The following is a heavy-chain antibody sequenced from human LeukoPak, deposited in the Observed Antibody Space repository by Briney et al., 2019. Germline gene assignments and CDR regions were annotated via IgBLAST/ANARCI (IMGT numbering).Heavy chain of an antibody. D-gene: IGHD2-2*01. Sequence: SETLSLTCTVSGGSISSYYWSWIRQPAGKGLEWIGRIYTSGSTNYNPSLKSRVTMSVDTSKNQFSLKLSSVTAADTAVYYCARVSSYPPYCSSTSCYDYYYYYMDVWGKGTTVTVSS. V-gene: IGHV4-4*07. J-gene: IGHJ6*03. CDR3: ARVSSYPPYCSSTSCYDYYYYYMDV. CDR2: IYTSGST. CDR1: GGSISSYY.